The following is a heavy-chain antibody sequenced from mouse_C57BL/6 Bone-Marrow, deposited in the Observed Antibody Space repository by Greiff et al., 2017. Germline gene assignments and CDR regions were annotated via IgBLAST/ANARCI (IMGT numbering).Heavy chain of an antibody. J-gene: IGHJ1*03. CDR1: GYTFTSYW. D-gene: IGHD2-1*01. Sequence: QVQLQQPGAELVKPGASVKMSCKASGYTFTSYWITWVKQRPGQGLEWIGDIYPGSGSTNYNEKFKSKATLTVDTSSSTAYMQLSSLTSEASAVYYCARGGGNYFWYFDVWGTGTTVTVSS. V-gene: IGHV1-55*01. CDR3: ARGGGNYFWYFDV. CDR2: IYPGSGST.